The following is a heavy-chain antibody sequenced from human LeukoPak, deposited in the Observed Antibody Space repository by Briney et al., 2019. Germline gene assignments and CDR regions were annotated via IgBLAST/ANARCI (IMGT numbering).Heavy chain of an antibody. V-gene: IGHV4-59*01. J-gene: IGHJ4*02. CDR3: ARVDDSSGYYSEFDY. D-gene: IGHD3-22*01. CDR1: GGSISSYY. Sequence: SETLSLTCTVSGGSISSYYWSWIRQPPGKGLEWIGYIYYSGSTNYNPSLKSRVTISVDTSKNQFSLKLSSVTAADTAVYYCARVDDSSGYYSEFDYWGQGTLVTVSS. CDR2: IYYSGST.